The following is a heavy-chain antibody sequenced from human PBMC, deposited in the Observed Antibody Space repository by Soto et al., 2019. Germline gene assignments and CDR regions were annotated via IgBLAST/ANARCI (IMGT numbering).Heavy chain of an antibody. D-gene: IGHD6-6*01. CDR2: IKQDGSEK. CDR3: ARVGSRQQLDPAFFDY. V-gene: IGHV3-7*01. J-gene: IGHJ4*02. CDR1: GFTFSSYW. Sequence: GGSLRLSCAASGFTFSSYWMSWVRQAPGKGLEWVANIKQDGSEKYYVDSVKGRFTISRDNAKNSLYLQMNSLRAEDTAVYYCARVGSRQQLDPAFFDYWGQGTLVTVSS.